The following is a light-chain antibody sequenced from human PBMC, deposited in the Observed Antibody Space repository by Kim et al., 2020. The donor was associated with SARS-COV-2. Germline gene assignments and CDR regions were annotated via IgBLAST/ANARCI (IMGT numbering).Light chain of an antibody. CDR3: QAWDSSTGV. V-gene: IGLV3-1*01. Sequence: SVSPGHTASITCSGDKLGDTYACWYQQKPGQSPGLVIYQDSKRPSGIPERFSGSNSGNTATLTISGTQAMDEADYYCQAWDSSTGVFGGGTQLTVL. CDR2: QDS. CDR1: KLGDTY. J-gene: IGLJ3*02.